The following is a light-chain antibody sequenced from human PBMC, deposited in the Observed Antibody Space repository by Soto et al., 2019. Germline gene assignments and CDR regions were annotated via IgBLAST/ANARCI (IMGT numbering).Light chain of an antibody. V-gene: IGLV2-14*03. CDR3: SSHSSSSTLVV. J-gene: IGLJ2*01. CDR2: DVN. Sequence: QSALTQPASMSGSPGQSITISCTGTSSDVGGYNYVSWYRQHPGKAPKLMIYDVNNRPSGVSNRFSGSKSGNTASLTISGLQAEDEADYYCSSHSSSSTLVVFGVGTKVTVL. CDR1: SSDVGGYNY.